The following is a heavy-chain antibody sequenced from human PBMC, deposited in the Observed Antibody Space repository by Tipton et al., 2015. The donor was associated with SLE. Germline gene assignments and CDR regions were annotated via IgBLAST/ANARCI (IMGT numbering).Heavy chain of an antibody. J-gene: IGHJ3*02. CDR1: GASLSTHY. CDR2: ISYTGNT. CDR3: ARVWDYGDAFDI. Sequence: TLSLTCTVSGASLSTHYWSWIRQPPGKGLEWIGYISYTGNTNFHPSLKSRVTMSVGTSKNQFSLRLTPVTAADPAVYFCARVWDYGDAFDIWGQGTMVTVS. V-gene: IGHV4-59*11. D-gene: IGHD4-17*01.